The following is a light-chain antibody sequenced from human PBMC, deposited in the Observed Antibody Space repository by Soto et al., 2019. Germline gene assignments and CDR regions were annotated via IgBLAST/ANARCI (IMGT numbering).Light chain of an antibody. CDR3: MQALQTPLT. CDR2: LGF. V-gene: IGKV2-28*01. CDR1: QSLLHSNGYNY. Sequence: DIVMTQSPLSLPVTPGEAASISCRSSQSLLHSNGYNYLDWYLQKPGQSPQLLIYLGFKRASGVPDRFSGSGSGTDFTLKISRVEAEDVGVYYCMQALQTPLTFGGGTKVEIK. J-gene: IGKJ4*01.